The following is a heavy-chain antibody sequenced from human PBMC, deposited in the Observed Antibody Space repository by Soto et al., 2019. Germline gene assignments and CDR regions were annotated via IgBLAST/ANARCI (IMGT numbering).Heavy chain of an antibody. J-gene: IGHJ4*02. CDR2: IYYSGST. CDR1: GGSISSGGYY. V-gene: IGHV4-31*03. CDR3: ARSYDSSGYYPFDY. Sequence: QVQLQESGPGLMKPSQTLSLTCTVSGGSISSGGYYWSWIRQHPGKGLEWIGYIYYSGSTYYNPSLKSRVTISVDTSKNQFSLKLSSVTAADTAVYYCARSYDSSGYYPFDYWGQGTLVTVSS. D-gene: IGHD3-22*01.